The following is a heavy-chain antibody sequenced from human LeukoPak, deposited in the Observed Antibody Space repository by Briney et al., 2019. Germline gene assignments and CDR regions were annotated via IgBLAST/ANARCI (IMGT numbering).Heavy chain of an antibody. J-gene: IGHJ6*02. Sequence: ASVKVSCKTSGFTFTTHDINWVRQATGQGLEWMGWMNPNSGNTGYAQKFQGRVTMTRNTSISTAYMELSSLRSEDTAVYYCARASIVVVPAATPYYYYGMDVWGQGTTVTVSS. CDR2: MNPNSGNT. CDR3: ARASIVVVPAATPYYYYGMDV. CDR1: GFTFTTHD. D-gene: IGHD2-2*01. V-gene: IGHV1-8*01.